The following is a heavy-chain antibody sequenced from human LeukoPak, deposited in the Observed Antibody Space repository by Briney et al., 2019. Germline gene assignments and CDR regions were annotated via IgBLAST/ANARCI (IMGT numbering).Heavy chain of an antibody. CDR3: ARGGGIAAAGRKYYYYYMDV. CDR1: GGSISSSSYY. V-gene: IGHV4-39*07. J-gene: IGHJ6*03. Sequence: SETLSLTCTVSGGSISSSSYYWSWIRQPPGKGLEWIGEINHSGSTNYNPSLKSRVTISVDTSKNQFSLKLSSVTAADTAVYYCARGGGIAAAGRKYYYYYMDVWGKGTTVTVSS. D-gene: IGHD6-13*01. CDR2: INHSGST.